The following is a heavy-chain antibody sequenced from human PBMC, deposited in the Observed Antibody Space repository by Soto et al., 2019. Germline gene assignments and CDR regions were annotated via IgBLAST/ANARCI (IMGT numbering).Heavy chain of an antibody. Sequence: QVQLVQSGAEVKKPGASVKVSCKASGYTFTSYAMHWVRQAPGQRLEWMGWINAGNGNTKYSQKFRGRVTITRDTPASTAYRGLGSLRSEDTAVYYCARDSSSSSGWFDPWGQGPLVTVSS. D-gene: IGHD6-13*01. CDR1: GYTFTSYA. J-gene: IGHJ5*02. CDR2: INAGNGNT. CDR3: ARDSSSSSGWFDP. V-gene: IGHV1-3*01.